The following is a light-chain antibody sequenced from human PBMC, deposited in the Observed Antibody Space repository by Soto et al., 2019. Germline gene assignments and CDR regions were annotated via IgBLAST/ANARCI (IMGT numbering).Light chain of an antibody. CDR2: GAS. J-gene: IGKJ4*01. V-gene: IGKV3-15*01. CDR1: QSVRSN. Sequence: EIVMTQSPATLSVSPGERANLFCRASQSVRSNFLAWYQQKPGQAPRLLIYGASTRATGVPARFSGSGSGTEFTLTISSLQSEDFAVYYCQQYSAWPLTFGGGTKVEIK. CDR3: QQYSAWPLT.